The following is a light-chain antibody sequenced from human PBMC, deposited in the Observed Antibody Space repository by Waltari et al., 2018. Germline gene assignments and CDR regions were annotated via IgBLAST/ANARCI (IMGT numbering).Light chain of an antibody. V-gene: IGKV3-11*01. CDR3: QQRINWPIT. CDR2: DAS. J-gene: IGKJ5*01. CDR1: QSVSSS. Sequence: EIVLTQSPATLSLSPGERATLPCTASQSVSSSLAWYQQKPGQAPRLLIYDASNRATGIPARFSGSGSGTDFTLTISSLEPEDFVVYYCQQRINWPITFGQGTRLEIK.